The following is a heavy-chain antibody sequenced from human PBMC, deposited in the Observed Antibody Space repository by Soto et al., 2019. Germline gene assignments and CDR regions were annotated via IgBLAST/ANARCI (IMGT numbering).Heavy chain of an antibody. CDR1: GDSVSTNSAT. Sequence: QIQLQQSGPGLVKPSQTLSLTCVISGDSVSTNSATWNWIRQSPSRDLEWLGSTYLRSKWYNDYAVSVKSRIAIRPDTSNNLFSLQLSSVTPEDTAVYFCARAAVAFDAFDLWGQGTVVTVSS. D-gene: IGHD2-15*01. CDR3: ARAAVAFDAFDL. V-gene: IGHV6-1*01. CDR2: TYLRSKWYN. J-gene: IGHJ3*01.